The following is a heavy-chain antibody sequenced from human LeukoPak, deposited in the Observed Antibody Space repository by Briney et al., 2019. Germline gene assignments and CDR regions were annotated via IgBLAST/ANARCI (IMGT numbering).Heavy chain of an antibody. CDR1: GFTFSSYS. D-gene: IGHD6-13*01. V-gene: IGHV3-21*01. CDR3: ALSIAAAGPFDY. J-gene: IGHJ4*02. Sequence: PGGSLRLSFAASGFTFSSYSMNWVRQAPGKGLEWVSSISSSSSYIYYADSVKGRFTISRDNAKNSLYLEMNSLRAEDTAVYFCALSIAAAGPFDYWGQGTLVTVSS. CDR2: ISSSSSYI.